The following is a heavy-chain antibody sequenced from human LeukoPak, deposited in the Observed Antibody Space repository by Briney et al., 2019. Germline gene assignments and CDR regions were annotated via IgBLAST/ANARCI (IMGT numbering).Heavy chain of an antibody. CDR1: GFTFSSYA. CDR2: VSGSNGNT. J-gene: IGHJ5*02. CDR3: VRESPVAAVGRSWFDP. V-gene: IGHV3-23*01. D-gene: IGHD6-13*01. Sequence: PGGSLRLSWAASGFTFSSYAMSWVRQAPGEGLEWVSTVSGSNGNTHYADSVKGRFTISRDNSKNTLYLQMNSLRAEDTAVYYCVRESPVAAVGRSWFDPWGQGTLVTVSS.